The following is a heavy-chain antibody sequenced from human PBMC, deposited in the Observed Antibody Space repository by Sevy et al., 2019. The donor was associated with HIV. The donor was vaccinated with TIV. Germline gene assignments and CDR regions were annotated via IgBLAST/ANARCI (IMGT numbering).Heavy chain of an antibody. V-gene: IGHV4-34*01. CDR3: ARHCSGTSCSHAFDI. Sequence: SETLSLTCAVYGGSFSGYYWSWIRQPPGKGLEWIGEINHSGSTNYNRSLKSRVTISVDTSKNQFSLKLRSVTAADTALYYCARHCSGTSCSHAFDIWGQGTMVTVSS. D-gene: IGHD2-2*01. CDR1: GGSFSGYY. J-gene: IGHJ3*02. CDR2: INHSGST.